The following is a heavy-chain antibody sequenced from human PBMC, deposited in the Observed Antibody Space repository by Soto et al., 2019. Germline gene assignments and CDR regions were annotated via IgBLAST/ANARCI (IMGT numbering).Heavy chain of an antibody. CDR3: AKDLVDITMIVVDSGAFDI. J-gene: IGHJ3*02. D-gene: IGHD3-22*01. CDR1: GFTFSSYA. Sequence: PGGSLRLSCAASGFTFSSYAMSWVRQAPGKGLEWVSAISGSGGSTYYADSVKGRFTISRDNSKNTLYLQMNSLRAEDTAVYYCAKDLVDITMIVVDSGAFDIWGQGTMVTVSS. V-gene: IGHV3-23*01. CDR2: ISGSGGST.